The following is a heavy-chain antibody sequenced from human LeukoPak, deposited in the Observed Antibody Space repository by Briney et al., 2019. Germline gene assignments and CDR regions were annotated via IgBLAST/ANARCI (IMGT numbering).Heavy chain of an antibody. J-gene: IGHJ4*02. Sequence: GGSLGLSCAASGFTFSSYAMSWVRQAPGKGLEWVSAISGSGAKTYYADFVKGRFTISRDNSKNTLYLQMNSLRAEDTAVYYCAKEYSGSFSPFPSYFDYWGQGTLVTVSS. CDR3: AKEYSGSFSPFPSYFDY. CDR1: GFTFSSYA. D-gene: IGHD1-26*01. V-gene: IGHV3-23*01. CDR2: ISGSGAKT.